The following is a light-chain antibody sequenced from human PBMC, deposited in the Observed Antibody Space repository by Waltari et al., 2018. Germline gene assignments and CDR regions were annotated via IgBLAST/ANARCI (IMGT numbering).Light chain of an antibody. CDR2: RNT. CDR3: QAWDSSTVV. J-gene: IGLJ3*02. V-gene: IGLV3-1*01. CDR1: NLGDKF. Sequence: SYELTQSSSVYVSPGQSATITCPGDNLGDKFCNWYQQRPGQAPVLVIHRNTKRPSGIPERFSGSNSGNTATLTISETQPLDEADYYCQAWDSSTVVFGGGTKLTVL.